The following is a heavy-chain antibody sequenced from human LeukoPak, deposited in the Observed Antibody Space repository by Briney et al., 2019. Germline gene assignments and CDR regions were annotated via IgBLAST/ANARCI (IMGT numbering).Heavy chain of an antibody. CDR3: AKDTGYGSGSYSGFDY. Sequence: PGGSLRLSCAASGFTFSSYAMSWGRQAPGKGLEWVSAISGSGGSTYYADSVKGRFTISRDNSKNTLYLQMNSLRAEDTAVYYCAKDTGYGSGSYSGFDYWGQGTLVTVSS. J-gene: IGHJ4*02. CDR1: GFTFSSYA. D-gene: IGHD3-10*01. CDR2: ISGSGGST. V-gene: IGHV3-23*01.